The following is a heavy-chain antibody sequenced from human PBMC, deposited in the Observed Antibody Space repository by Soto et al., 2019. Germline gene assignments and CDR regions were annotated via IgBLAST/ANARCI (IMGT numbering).Heavy chain of an antibody. CDR3: ARDREGYSYVFGYFDY. J-gene: IGHJ4*02. CDR2: MWYDGSNK. D-gene: IGHD5-18*01. V-gene: IGHV3-33*01. Sequence: GGSLRLSCAASGFTFSSYGMHWVRQAPGKGLEWVAVMWYDGSNKYYADSVKGRFTISRDNSKNTLYLQMNSLRAEDTAVYYCARDREGYSYVFGYFDYWGQGTLVTVSS. CDR1: GFTFSSYG.